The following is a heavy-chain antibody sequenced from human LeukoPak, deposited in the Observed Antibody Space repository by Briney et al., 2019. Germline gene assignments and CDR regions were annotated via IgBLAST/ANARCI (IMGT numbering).Heavy chain of an antibody. Sequence: SETLSLTCTVSGGSISSSSYYWGWIRQPPGKGLEWIGSIYYSGSTYYNPSLKSRVTISVDTSKNQFSLKLSSVTAADTAVYYCARQTGVGLFILPGGRGTLVTVSS. CDR1: GGSISSSSYY. V-gene: IGHV4-39*01. J-gene: IGHJ4*02. CDR2: IYYSGST. CDR3: ARQTGVGLFILP. D-gene: IGHD3-3*01.